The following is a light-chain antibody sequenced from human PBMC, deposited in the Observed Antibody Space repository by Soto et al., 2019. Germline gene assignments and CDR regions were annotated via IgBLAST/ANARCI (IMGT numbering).Light chain of an antibody. CDR1: QSVSSTY. Sequence: ESVLTQSPGTVSLSPGERATLWFMASQSVSSTYVAWYQQKSGQAPRLLIYGASSRATGIPDRFSGSGSGTDFTLTISRLEPEDFAVYYCHQYVSSWTFGQGTKVDIK. V-gene: IGKV3-20*01. J-gene: IGKJ1*01. CDR2: GAS. CDR3: HQYVSSWT.